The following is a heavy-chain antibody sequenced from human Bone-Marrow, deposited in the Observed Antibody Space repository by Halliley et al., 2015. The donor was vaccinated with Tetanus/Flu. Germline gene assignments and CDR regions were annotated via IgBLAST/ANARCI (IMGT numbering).Heavy chain of an antibody. Sequence: SLRLSCSASGFSFGDYGWSWVRQAPGEGLEWVSLIRLKAYGGTTEYAASGKGRFIISRDDSNSIAYLQMNGLKTEVTAVYYCTRGRHDSGDDNYDYDSWGQGTLDTVSS. CDR2: IRLKAYGGTT. CDR1: GFSFGDYG. CDR3: TRGRHDSGDDNYDYDS. J-gene: IGHJ4*02. D-gene: IGHD4-17*01. V-gene: IGHV3-49*04.